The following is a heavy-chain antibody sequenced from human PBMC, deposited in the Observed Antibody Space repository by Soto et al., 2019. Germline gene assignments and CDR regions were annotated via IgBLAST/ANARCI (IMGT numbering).Heavy chain of an antibody. J-gene: IGHJ4*02. V-gene: IGHV1-18*01. D-gene: IGHD3-10*01. CDR1: GYTSTSYG. CDR3: ARVPRLLLLWFGATGEVFGY. CDR2: ISAYNGNT. Sequence: ASVKVSCKASGYTSTSYGISWVRQAPGQGLEWMGWISAYNGNTNYAQKLQGRVTMTTDTSTSTAYMELRSLRSDDTAVYYCARVPRLLLLWFGATGEVFGYWGQGTLVTVSS.